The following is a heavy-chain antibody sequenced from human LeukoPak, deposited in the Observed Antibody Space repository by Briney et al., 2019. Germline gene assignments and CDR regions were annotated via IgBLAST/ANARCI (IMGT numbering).Heavy chain of an antibody. Sequence: GGSLRLSCAASGFTFSSYGMHWVRQAPGKGLEWVAVIWYDGSNKYYADSVKGRFTISRDNSKNTLYLQMNSLRAEDTAVYYCARGTSSGWYNGMDVWGQGTTVTVSS. CDR3: ARGTSSGWYNGMDV. CDR2: IWYDGSNK. V-gene: IGHV3-33*01. J-gene: IGHJ6*02. CDR1: GFTFSSYG. D-gene: IGHD6-19*01.